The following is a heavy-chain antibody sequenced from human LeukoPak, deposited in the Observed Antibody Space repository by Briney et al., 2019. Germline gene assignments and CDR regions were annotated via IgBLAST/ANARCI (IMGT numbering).Heavy chain of an antibody. Sequence: PWRSLRLSCAAYGFTFSSYAMHWVRQAPGKGLEWVAVISYDGSNKYYADSVKGRFTISRDNSKNTLYLQMNSLRAEDTAVYYCARVLRYFDWLPFYYYYGMDVWGQGTTVTASS. V-gene: IGHV3-30*04. CDR1: GFTFSSYA. D-gene: IGHD3-9*01. CDR2: ISYDGSNK. J-gene: IGHJ6*02. CDR3: ARVLRYFDWLPFYYYYGMDV.